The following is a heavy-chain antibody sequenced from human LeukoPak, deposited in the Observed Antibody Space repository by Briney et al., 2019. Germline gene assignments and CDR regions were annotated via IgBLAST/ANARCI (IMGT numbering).Heavy chain of an antibody. V-gene: IGHV3-21*01. D-gene: IGHD5-12*01. Sequence: GGSLRLSCAASGFTFSSYSMNWVRQAPGKGLEWVSSISCSSSYIYYADSVKGRFTISRDNAKNSLYLQMNSLRAEDTAVYYCARSRGYSGYIFDYWGQGTLVTVSS. J-gene: IGHJ4*02. CDR3: ARSRGYSGYIFDY. CDR2: ISCSSSYI. CDR1: GFTFSSYS.